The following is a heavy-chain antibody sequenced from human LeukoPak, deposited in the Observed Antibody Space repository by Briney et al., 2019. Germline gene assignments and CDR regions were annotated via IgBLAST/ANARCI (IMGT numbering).Heavy chain of an antibody. CDR3: AKGGIVGAIGGALDI. CDR2: ISWNSGSI. CDR1: GFTFDDYA. D-gene: IGHD1-26*01. Sequence: PGRSLRLSCAASGFTFDDYAMHWVRQAPGKGLEWVSGISWNSGSIGYADSVKGRFTISRDDAKNSLYLQMNSLRAEDMALYYCAKGGIVGAIGGALDIWGQGTMVTVSS. V-gene: IGHV3-9*03. J-gene: IGHJ3*02.